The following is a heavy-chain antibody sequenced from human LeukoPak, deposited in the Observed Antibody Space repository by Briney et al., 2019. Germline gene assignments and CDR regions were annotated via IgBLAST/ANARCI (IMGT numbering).Heavy chain of an antibody. CDR1: GGSFSGYY. Sequence: SETLSLTCAVYGGSFSGYYWSWIRQPPGKGLEWMGEINHSGSTNYNPSLKSRVTISVDTSKNQFSLKLSSVTAADTAVYYCARAKGYSYGSVGWFDPWGQGTLVTVSS. D-gene: IGHD5-18*01. CDR2: INHSGST. J-gene: IGHJ5*02. V-gene: IGHV4-34*01. CDR3: ARAKGYSYGSVGWFDP.